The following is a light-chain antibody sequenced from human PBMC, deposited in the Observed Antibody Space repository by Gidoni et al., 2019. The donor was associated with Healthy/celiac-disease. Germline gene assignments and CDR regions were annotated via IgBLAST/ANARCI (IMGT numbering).Light chain of an antibody. Sequence: SYELTQPPSVSVSPGQTASITCSGDKLGDKYACWYQQKPGQSPVLVIYQDSKRPSGIPERFSGSNSGNTATLTISGTQAMDEADYYCQAWDSSTARNVFGTGTKVXV. J-gene: IGLJ1*01. CDR3: QAWDSSTARNV. CDR2: QDS. CDR1: KLGDKY. V-gene: IGLV3-1*01.